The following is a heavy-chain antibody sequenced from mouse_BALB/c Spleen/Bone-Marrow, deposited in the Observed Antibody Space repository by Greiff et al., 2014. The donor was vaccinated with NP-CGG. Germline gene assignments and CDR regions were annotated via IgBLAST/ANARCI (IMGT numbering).Heavy chain of an antibody. V-gene: IGHV14-3*02. D-gene: IGHD1-1*01. Sequence: VQLQQSGAELVKPGASVKLSCTASGFNIKDTYMHWVKQRPEQGLEWIGRIDPANGNTKYDPKFQGKATITADTFSNTAYLQLSSLTSEDTAVYYCAIYYYGSSGSAYWGQGTLVTVSA. J-gene: IGHJ3*01. CDR2: IDPANGNT. CDR3: AIYYYGSSGSAY. CDR1: GFNIKDTY.